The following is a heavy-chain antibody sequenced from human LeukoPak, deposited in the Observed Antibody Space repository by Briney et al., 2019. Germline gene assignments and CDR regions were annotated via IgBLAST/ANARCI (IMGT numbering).Heavy chain of an antibody. V-gene: IGHV1-46*01. CDR1: GYTFTSYY. J-gene: IGHJ6*03. D-gene: IGHD2-2*01. Sequence: GGSLRLSCAASGYTFTSYYMHWVRQAPGQGLEWMGIINPSGGSTSYAQKFQGRVTMTRDTSTSTVYMELSSLRSEDTAVYYCARDRGYCSSTSCYPLYYMDVWGKGTTVTVSS. CDR3: ARDRGYCSSTSCYPLYYMDV. CDR2: INPSGGST.